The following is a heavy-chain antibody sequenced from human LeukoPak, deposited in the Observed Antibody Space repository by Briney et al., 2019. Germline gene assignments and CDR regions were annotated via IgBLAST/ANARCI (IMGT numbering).Heavy chain of an antibody. J-gene: IGHJ4*02. CDR2: IYSGGST. D-gene: IGHD2-2*01. CDR1: GFTVSSNY. Sequence: GGSLRLSCAASGFTVSSNYMSWVRQAPGKGLEWVSVIYSGGSTYYADSVKGRFTISRDNSKNTLYLQMNSLRAEDTAVYYCASGRYCSSTSCQNYFDYWGQGTLVTVSS. V-gene: IGHV3-66*01. CDR3: ASGRYCSSTSCQNYFDY.